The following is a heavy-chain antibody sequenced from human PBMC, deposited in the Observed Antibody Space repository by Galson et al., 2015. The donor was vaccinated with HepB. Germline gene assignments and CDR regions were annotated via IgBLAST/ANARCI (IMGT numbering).Heavy chain of an antibody. CDR2: ISDSGDST. CDR1: GFTFRSYA. V-gene: IGHV3-23*01. D-gene: IGHD1-26*01. Sequence: SLRLSCAASGFTFRSYAMNWVRQAPGKGLEWVSGISDSGDSTYYVNSVKGRFTISRDNSKSTLFLQMNSLRDEDTAVYYCAKDSPSIVGPTPVDYWGQGTLVTVSS. CDR3: AKDSPSIVGPTPVDY. J-gene: IGHJ4*02.